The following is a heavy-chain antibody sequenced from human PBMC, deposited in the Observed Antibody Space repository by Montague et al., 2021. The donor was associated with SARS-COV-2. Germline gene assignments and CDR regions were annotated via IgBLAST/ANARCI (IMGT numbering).Heavy chain of an antibody. V-gene: IGHV3-23*01. CDR2: ISGSGGST. J-gene: IGHJ4*02. D-gene: IGHD5-18*01. CDR1: GFTFTSYA. Sequence: SLRLSCAASGFTFTSYAMSWVRQAPGKGLEWVSGISGSGGSTYYADSVKGRFTISRDNSDDTVYLQMNSLRADDTAVYYCAKNGGLGSAMVPFYFDHWGQGTLATVSS. CDR3: AKNGGLGSAMVPFYFDH.